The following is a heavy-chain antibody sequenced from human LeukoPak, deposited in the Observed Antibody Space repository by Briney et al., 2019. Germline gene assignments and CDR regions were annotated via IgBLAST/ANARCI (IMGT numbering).Heavy chain of an antibody. D-gene: IGHD2-15*01. CDR2: INPNSGGT. V-gene: IGHV1-2*02. Sequence: ASVKVSCKVSGYTLTELSVHWVRQAPGQGLEWMGWINPNSGGTNYAQKFQGRVTMTRDTSISTAYMELSRLRSDDTAVYYCARLVVAVDGYYFDYWGQGTLVTVSS. CDR1: GYTLTELS. J-gene: IGHJ4*02. CDR3: ARLVVAVDGYYFDY.